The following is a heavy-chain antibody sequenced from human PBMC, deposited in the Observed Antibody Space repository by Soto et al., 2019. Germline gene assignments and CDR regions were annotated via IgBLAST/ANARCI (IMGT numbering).Heavy chain of an antibody. CDR2: INSDGSST. Sequence: PGGSLRLSCAASGFTFSSYWMHWVRQAPGKGLVWVSRINSDGSSTSYADSVKGRFTISRDNAKNTLYLQMNSLRAEDTAVYYCARTTYYYDSSGYSHPDYWGQGTLVTVSS. J-gene: IGHJ4*02. CDR1: GFTFSSYW. D-gene: IGHD3-22*01. CDR3: ARTTYYYDSSGYSHPDY. V-gene: IGHV3-74*01.